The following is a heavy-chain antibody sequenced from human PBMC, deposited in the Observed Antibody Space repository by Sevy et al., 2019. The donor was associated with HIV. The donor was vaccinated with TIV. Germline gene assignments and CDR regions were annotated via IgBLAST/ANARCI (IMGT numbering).Heavy chain of an antibody. D-gene: IGHD6-19*01. CDR2: ISGSGGST. Sequence: GGSLRLSCAASGFTFSSYAMSWVRQAPGKGLEWVSAISGSGGSTYYADSVKGRFTISRDNSKNTLYLQMNSLRAEDTAVYYWAKSKLIAVAFDYWGQGTLVTVSS. CDR1: GFTFSSYA. V-gene: IGHV3-23*01. J-gene: IGHJ4*02. CDR3: AKSKLIAVAFDY.